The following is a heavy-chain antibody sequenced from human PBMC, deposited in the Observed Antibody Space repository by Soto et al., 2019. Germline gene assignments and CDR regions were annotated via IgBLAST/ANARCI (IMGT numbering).Heavy chain of an antibody. D-gene: IGHD6-13*01. CDR2: ISGFNGNT. J-gene: IGHJ4*02. CDR1: GYTFSRYG. CDR3: ARASAYSTPWSFDN. Sequence: QVKLVQSGAEVKKPGASVRVSCKASGYTFSRYGISWVRQAPGQGLEWMGWISGFNGNTKESEKLQGRVTLTTDTAAKTAHMELRGLRSDDTAVYYCARASAYSTPWSFDNWGQGTLVTVSS. V-gene: IGHV1-18*01.